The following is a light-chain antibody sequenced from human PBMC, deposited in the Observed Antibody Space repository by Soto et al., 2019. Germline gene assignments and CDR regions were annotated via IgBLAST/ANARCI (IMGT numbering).Light chain of an antibody. J-gene: IGLJ2*01. Sequence: QSALTQPPSASGSPGQSVTISCTGTSSDIGGNNFVSWYQHHPGKAPKLMLYDVIKRPSGVPARFSGSKSGNTASLTVSGLQAEDEADYYYTSYGGSNNSVVFGGGTKLTVL. CDR1: SSDIGGNNF. CDR2: DVI. CDR3: TSYGGSNNSVV. V-gene: IGLV2-8*01.